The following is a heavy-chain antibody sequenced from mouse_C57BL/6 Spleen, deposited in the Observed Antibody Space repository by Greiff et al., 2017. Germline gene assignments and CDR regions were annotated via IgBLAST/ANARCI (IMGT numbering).Heavy chain of an antibody. J-gene: IGHJ2*01. CDR3: ARADFNNYDT. D-gene: IGHD2-5*01. CDR1: GYTFTSYW. CDR2: IDPNSGGT. V-gene: IGHV1-72*01. Sequence: QVQLQQSGAELVKPGASVKLSCKASGYTFTSYWMPWVKQRPGRGLAWIGRIDPNSGGTKYNEKFKSKDTLTVAKPSSTASMQLRSLTSEDSAVYYCARADFNNYDTWGQGPTLTAPS.